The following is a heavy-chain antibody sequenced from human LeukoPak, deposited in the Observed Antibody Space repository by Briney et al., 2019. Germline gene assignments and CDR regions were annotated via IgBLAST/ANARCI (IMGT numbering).Heavy chain of an antibody. CDR1: GYTFTSYA. V-gene: IGHV1-3*03. D-gene: IGHD3-10*01. CDR2: INAGNGST. J-gene: IGHJ6*03. CDR3: AIHYYGSGSPLYYMDV. Sequence: GASVKVSCKASGYTFTSYAMHWVRQAPGQRLEWMGWINAGNGSTKYSQEFQGRVTITADESTSTAYMELRSLRSEDTAVYYCAIHYYGSGSPLYYMDVWGKGTTVTISS.